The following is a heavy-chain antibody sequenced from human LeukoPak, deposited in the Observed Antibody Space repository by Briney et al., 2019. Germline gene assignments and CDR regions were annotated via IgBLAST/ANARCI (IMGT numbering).Heavy chain of an antibody. CDR3: ARGMATIKDAFDI. Sequence: PGGSLRLSCAASGFTFSSYAMHWVRQAPGKGLKWVAIISYDGSNKYYADSVKGRFTISRDNSKNTLYLQMNSLTTEDTAVYYCARGMATIKDAFDIWGQGTMVTVSS. D-gene: IGHD5-24*01. J-gene: IGHJ3*02. CDR1: GFTFSSYA. V-gene: IGHV3-30*04. CDR2: ISYDGSNK.